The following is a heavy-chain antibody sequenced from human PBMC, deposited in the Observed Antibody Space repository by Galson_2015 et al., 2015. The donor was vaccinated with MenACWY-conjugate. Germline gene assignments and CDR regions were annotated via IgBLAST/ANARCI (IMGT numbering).Heavy chain of an antibody. J-gene: IGHJ6*02. V-gene: IGHV4-59*01. Sequence: SETLSLTCSVSGGSISNYYWSWIRQTPGKGLEWIGYTHHTGSTNYNPSLQSRVTMSVDTSKKQFSLRLRSVTAADTAVYYCARELLAAGQGFQYYDMDVWGLGTTVSVSS. D-gene: IGHD6-13*01. CDR1: GGSISNYY. CDR2: THHTGST. CDR3: ARELLAAGQGFQYYDMDV.